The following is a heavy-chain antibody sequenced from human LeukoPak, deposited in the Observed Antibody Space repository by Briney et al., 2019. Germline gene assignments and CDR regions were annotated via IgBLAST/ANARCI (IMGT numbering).Heavy chain of an antibody. J-gene: IGHJ6*02. CDR2: ISSDGVNT. CDR3: ARDGGAPYYYGMDV. CDR1: GFTFSYYT. D-gene: IGHD2-15*01. Sequence: GGSLRLSCAASGFTFSYYTMHWVRQAPGKGLEYVSAISSDGVNTYYANSVKGRFTISRDNSKNTLYLQMNSLRAEDTAVYYCARDGGAPYYYGMDVWGQGTTVTVSS. V-gene: IGHV3-64*01.